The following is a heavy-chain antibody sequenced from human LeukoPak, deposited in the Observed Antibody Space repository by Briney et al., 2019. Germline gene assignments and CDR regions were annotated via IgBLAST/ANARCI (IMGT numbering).Heavy chain of an antibody. Sequence: GRSLRLSCAASGFTFDDYAMHWVRQAPGKGLEWVSGISWNSGSIGYADSVKGRFTISRDNAKNSLYLQMNSLRAEDTALYYCAKESLPPSYGPSFDSWGQGTLVTVSP. J-gene: IGHJ4*02. CDR2: ISWNSGSI. CDR3: AKESLPPSYGPSFDS. CDR1: GFTFDDYA. V-gene: IGHV3-9*01. D-gene: IGHD5-18*01.